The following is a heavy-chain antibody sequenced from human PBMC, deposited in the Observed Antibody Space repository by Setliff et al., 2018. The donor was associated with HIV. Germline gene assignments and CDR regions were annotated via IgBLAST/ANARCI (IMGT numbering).Heavy chain of an antibody. V-gene: IGHV4-39*07. Sequence: SETLSLTCTVSGASVSTTGYYWGWLRQSPGKGLQWIGTTFYSGSTYYNPSLKSRVTISLDTSKNQLSLKLSSLTAADTAVYYCARDRPPSTVDMLGAFDRWGQGTMVTVSS. J-gene: IGHJ3*02. CDR3: ARDRPPSTVDMLGAFDR. CDR2: TFYSGST. CDR1: GASVSTTGYY. D-gene: IGHD4-17*01.